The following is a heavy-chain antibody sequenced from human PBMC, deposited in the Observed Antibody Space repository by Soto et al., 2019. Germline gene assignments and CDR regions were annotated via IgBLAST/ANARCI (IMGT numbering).Heavy chain of an antibody. Sequence: QVQLVESGGGVVQPGTSLRLSCAASGFIFTDHAMHWVRQAPGKGLEWVAVISLDGNNKFFAAYVKGRATSSRDNSKNMVYLQVNSLKAQDTAVYYCAKDMGPKAVDGDFDYWGQGSLVT. CDR3: AKDMGPKAVDGDFDY. CDR2: ISLDGNNK. V-gene: IGHV3-30*18. D-gene: IGHD6-19*01. J-gene: IGHJ4*02. CDR1: GFIFTDHA.